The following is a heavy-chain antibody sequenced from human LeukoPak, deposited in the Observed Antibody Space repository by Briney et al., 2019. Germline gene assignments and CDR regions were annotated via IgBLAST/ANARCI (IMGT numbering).Heavy chain of an antibody. CDR2: IKQDGREK. V-gene: IGHV3-7*01. J-gene: IGHJ3*02. CDR1: RFTFSSYW. D-gene: IGHD1-20*01. Sequence: GGSLRLSCAASRFTFSSYWMNWVRQAPGKGLEWVANIKQDGREKHYVDSVKGRFTISRDNAKSSLYLQMSSLRVEDTAVYYCARGRSYVNWAFDIWGQGTVVTVSS. CDR3: ARGRSYVNWAFDI.